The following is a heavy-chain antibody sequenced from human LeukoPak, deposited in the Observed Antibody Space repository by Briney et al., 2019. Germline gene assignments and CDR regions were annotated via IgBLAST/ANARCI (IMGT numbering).Heavy chain of an antibody. D-gene: IGHD1-1*01. CDR3: ARGQGTVNFDY. CDR2: IYTVGST. CDR1: GDSMNFYY. Sequence: SETLSLTCSVSGDSMNFYYWSWIRQPAGKGQEWIGRIYTVGSTNYNPSLKSRVTMSVDTSKNQFSLRLTSVTAADTAVYYCARGQGTVNFDYWGQGTLVTVSS. J-gene: IGHJ4*02. V-gene: IGHV4-4*07.